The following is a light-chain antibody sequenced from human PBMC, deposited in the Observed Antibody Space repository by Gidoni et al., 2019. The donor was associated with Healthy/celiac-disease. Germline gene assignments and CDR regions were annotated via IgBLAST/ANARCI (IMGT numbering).Light chain of an antibody. Sequence: QSALTKPASVYGSPGQSITIPCTGTSSDVGGYNSDSCYQLHPGNAPKPMIYEVSTRPPGVSNRFSVSKSGNSASLTISGLHAEDEADYYCSSYTSSSTPSGVFGGGTKLTVL. CDR3: SSYTSSSTPSGV. J-gene: IGLJ3*02. CDR2: EVS. V-gene: IGLV2-14*01. CDR1: SSDVGGYNS.